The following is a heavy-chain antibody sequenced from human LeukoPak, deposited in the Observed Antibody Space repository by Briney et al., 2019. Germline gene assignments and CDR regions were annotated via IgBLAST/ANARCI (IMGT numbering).Heavy chain of an antibody. Sequence: GGSLRLSCATSGFTFTDYSMNWVRQAPGKGLEWVSSISTTGSYKYYADSVKGRFTISRDNAKNTLYLQMNSLRGEDTAVYYCARTDYYDRWGQGTLVTVSS. J-gene: IGHJ4*02. CDR2: ISTTGSYK. D-gene: IGHD3-22*01. V-gene: IGHV3-21*01. CDR1: GFTFTDYS. CDR3: ARTDYYDR.